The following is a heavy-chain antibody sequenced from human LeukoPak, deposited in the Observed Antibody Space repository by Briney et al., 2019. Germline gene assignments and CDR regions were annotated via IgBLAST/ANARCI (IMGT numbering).Heavy chain of an antibody. J-gene: IGHJ4*02. V-gene: IGHV4-30-4*01. CDR3: ARAHGSPSVRLFDS. D-gene: IGHD3-10*01. CDR2: VYHSGST. Sequence: PSETLSLTCTVSGVSISSGDSYWSWIRQPPGKVLEWIGYVYHSGSTYYSPPLRNRVTLSVDTSKNQFSLKLSSVTAADTAVYYCARAHGSPSVRLFDSWGQGTLVTVSS. CDR1: GVSISSGDSY.